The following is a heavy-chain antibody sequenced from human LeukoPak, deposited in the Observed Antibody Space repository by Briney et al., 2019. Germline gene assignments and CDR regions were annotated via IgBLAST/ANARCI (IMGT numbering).Heavy chain of an antibody. CDR1: GYSFTSYW. J-gene: IGHJ4*02. CDR3: PTAQSPYCGGDCYPLGGFDY. V-gene: IGHV5-51*07. Sequence: GESLKISCKGSGYSFTSYWIGWVHQMPGKGLEWMGIIYSGDSDTRYSPPFQGQLTISADKSLSTAYLQWSSVKASDTAMYYCPTAQSPYCGGDCYPLGGFDYWGQGTLVTVSS. CDR2: IYSGDSDT. D-gene: IGHD2-21*02.